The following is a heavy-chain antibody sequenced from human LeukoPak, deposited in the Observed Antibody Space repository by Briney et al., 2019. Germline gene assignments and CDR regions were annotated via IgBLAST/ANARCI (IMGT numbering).Heavy chain of an antibody. CDR1: GGTFSSYA. CDR3: ARTPAGLAFALDI. CDR2: IIPIFGTA. J-gene: IGHJ3*02. D-gene: IGHD3-3*02. V-gene: IGHV1-69*05. Sequence: SVKVSCKASGGTFSSYAISWVRQAPGQGLEWMGGIIPIFGTANYAQKFQGRVTITTDESTTTAYMELRSLRSDDTAVYYCARTPAGLAFALDIWGQGTMVTVSS.